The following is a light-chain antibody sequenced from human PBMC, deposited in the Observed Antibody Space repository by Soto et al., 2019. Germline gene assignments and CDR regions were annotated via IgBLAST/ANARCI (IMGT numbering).Light chain of an antibody. J-gene: IGKJ4*01. CDR1: QSISSW. Sequence: DIQMTQSPSTLSASVGDRVTITFRASQSISSWLAWYQQKPGKAPKLLIYDASSLESGVPSRFSGSGSGTDFTLTISSLEPEDFAVYYCQQYGSSPLTFGGGTKVYIK. CDR3: QQYGSSPLT. CDR2: DAS. V-gene: IGKV1-5*01.